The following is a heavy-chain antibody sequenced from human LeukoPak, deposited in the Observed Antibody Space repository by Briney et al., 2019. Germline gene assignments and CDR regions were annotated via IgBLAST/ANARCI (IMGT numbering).Heavy chain of an antibody. CDR2: IYHSGIT. CDR1: GGSISSTYW. J-gene: IGHJ4*02. V-gene: IGHV4-4*02. D-gene: IGHD1-14*01. Sequence: SGTLSLTCDVSGGSISSTYWWTWVRQSPGQGLEWIGEIYHSGITNYNPSLKSRVTISVDKPKNHFSLKLKSVTAADTAVYYCAREDPDRKIDYWGQGTLVTVSS. CDR3: AREDPDRKIDY.